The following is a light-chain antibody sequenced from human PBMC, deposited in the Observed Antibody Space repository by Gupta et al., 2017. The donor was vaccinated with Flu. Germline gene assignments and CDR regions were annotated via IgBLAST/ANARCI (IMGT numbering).Light chain of an antibody. CDR3: QAWVTNIAWV. CDR2: QDT. CDR1: KVGDKY. Sequence: SGDKVGDKYVSWFRQKPGQSPQLVIYQDTRRPSGMPERFSASNSGNTATLTIRETQALDEADYYCQAWVTNIAWVFGGGTKLTVL. J-gene: IGLJ3*02. V-gene: IGLV3-1*01.